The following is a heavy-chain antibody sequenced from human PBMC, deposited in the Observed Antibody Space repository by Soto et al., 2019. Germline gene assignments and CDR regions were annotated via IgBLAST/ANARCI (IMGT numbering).Heavy chain of an antibody. CDR3: ARQHPLDSRVWYT. J-gene: IGHJ4*02. CDR1: GDSFTGFW. D-gene: IGHD6-19*01. V-gene: IGHV5-51*01. CDR2: IYPRDSDT. Sequence: GESLKISCKVSGDSFTGFWIGWVRQMPGKGLEWLGSIYPRDSDTRYSPSFQGQVTISADKSLSTAYLQWNSLQASDTAIYYCARQHPLDSRVWYTWGQGTLVPVYS.